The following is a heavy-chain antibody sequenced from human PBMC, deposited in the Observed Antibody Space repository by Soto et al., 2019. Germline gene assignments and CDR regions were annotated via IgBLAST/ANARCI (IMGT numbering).Heavy chain of an antibody. CDR3: ARETSVDAD. J-gene: IGHJ4*02. V-gene: IGHV3-7*05. Sequence: EVQLVESGGGLVQPGGSLRLSCVGSGFRLRDYWMTWVRQAPGKGLEWVATIKQDASEKYYVDSVKGRCTISRDNAKNSLYLQMTSLTTEDTAVYYCARETSVDADWGQGTLVTVSS. D-gene: IGHD2-2*01. CDR2: IKQDASEK. CDR1: GFRLRDYW.